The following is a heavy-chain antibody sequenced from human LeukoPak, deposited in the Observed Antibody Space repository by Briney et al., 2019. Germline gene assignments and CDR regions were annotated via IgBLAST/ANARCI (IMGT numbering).Heavy chain of an antibody. Sequence: GGSLRLSCAASGFTFSSYAMHWVRQAPGKGLEWVAVISYDGSNKYYADSVKGRFTISRDNSKNTLYLQMNSPRAEDTAVYYCARGIRTSSSWYGANDYWGQGTLVTVSS. J-gene: IGHJ4*02. CDR2: ISYDGSNK. CDR3: ARGIRTSSSWYGANDY. V-gene: IGHV3-30*14. D-gene: IGHD6-13*01. CDR1: GFTFSSYA.